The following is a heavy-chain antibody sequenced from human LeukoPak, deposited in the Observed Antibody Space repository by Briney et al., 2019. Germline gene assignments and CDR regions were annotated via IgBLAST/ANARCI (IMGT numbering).Heavy chain of an antibody. D-gene: IGHD2-2*01. J-gene: IGHJ5*02. V-gene: IGHV4-59*01. Sequence: KTSETLSLTCTVSGGSISSYYWSWIRQPPEKGLEWIGYIYYSGSTNYNPSLKSRVTISVDTSKNQFSLKLSSVTAADTAVYYCARVVISSRFDPWGQGTLVTVSS. CDR2: IYYSGST. CDR3: ARVVISSRFDP. CDR1: GGSISSYY.